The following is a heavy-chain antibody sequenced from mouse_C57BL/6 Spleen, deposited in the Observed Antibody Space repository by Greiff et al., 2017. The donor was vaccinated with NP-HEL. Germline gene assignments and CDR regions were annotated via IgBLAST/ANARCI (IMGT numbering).Heavy chain of an antibody. D-gene: IGHD1-1*01. CDR3: TRITTVERLFAY. CDR1: GYTFTDYE. CDR2: IDPETGGT. J-gene: IGHJ3*01. V-gene: IGHV1-15*01. Sequence: QVQLQQSGVELVRPGASVTLSCKASGYTFTDYEMHWVKQTPVHGLEWIGAIDPETGGTAYNQKFKGKAILTADKSSSTAYMELRSLTSEDSAVYYCTRITTVERLFAYWGQGTLVTVSA.